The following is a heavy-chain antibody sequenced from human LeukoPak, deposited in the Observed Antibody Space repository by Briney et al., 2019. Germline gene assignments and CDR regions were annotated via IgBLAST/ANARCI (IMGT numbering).Heavy chain of an antibody. CDR1: GFTFSNAW. D-gene: IGHD6-6*01. CDR3: ARISSR. Sequence: GGSLRLSCAASGFTFSNAWMSWVRQAPGKGLEWVGRIKSKTDGGTTDYAAPVKGRFTISRDNAKNSLYLQMNSLRAEDTAVYYCARISSRWGQGTLVTVSS. V-gene: IGHV3-15*01. J-gene: IGHJ4*02. CDR2: IKSKTDGGTT.